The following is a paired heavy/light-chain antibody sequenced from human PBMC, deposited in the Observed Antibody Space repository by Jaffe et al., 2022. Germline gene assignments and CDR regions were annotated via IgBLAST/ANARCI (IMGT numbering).Heavy chain of an antibody. CDR3: ARSRYCSHINCNDFDV. CDR1: GYTFGGYD. Sequence: QVQLVQSGAEVKEPGASVKVSCKASGYTFGGYDIDWVRQAPGQGLEWLGWMNPDSANTGYAQKFQGRVTMTRDTSITTAYMELSSLRSEDTAVYFCARSRYCSHINCNDFDVWGQGTLVTVSS. J-gene: IGHJ4*02. V-gene: IGHV1-8*01. CDR2: MNPDSANT. D-gene: IGHD2-2*01.
Light chain of an antibody. CDR2: YAS. CDR3: HQSTSLPHT. Sequence: EIVLTQSPDFQSVTPKEKVTITCRASQSIGGNLHWYQQKPGQSPKLLIKYASQSISGVPSRFSGSGSATDFTLTINSLEAEDAATYYCHQSTSLPHTFGQGTKLEIK. CDR1: QSIGGN. V-gene: IGKV6-21*02. J-gene: IGKJ2*01.